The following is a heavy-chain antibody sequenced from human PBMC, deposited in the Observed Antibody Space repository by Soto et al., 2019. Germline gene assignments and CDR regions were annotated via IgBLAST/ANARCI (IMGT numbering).Heavy chain of an antibody. J-gene: IGHJ6*02. CDR3: ARDRMVRGPGSLSGYYYYALDV. D-gene: IGHD3-10*01. Sequence: RGSLVLSCTASGFIFSSYAMHWVRQAPGKGLKYFLSISSNGGSTYHADSVKGRFTISRDNSKNTLYLQMDSLTIEDTAVYYCARDRMVRGPGSLSGYYYYALDVWGQGTTVTVSS. V-gene: IGHV3-64*02. CDR2: ISSNGGST. CDR1: GFIFSSYA.